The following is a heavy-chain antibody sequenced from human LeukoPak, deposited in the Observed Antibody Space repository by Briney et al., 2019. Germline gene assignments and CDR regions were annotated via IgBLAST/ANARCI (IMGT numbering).Heavy chain of an antibody. CDR3: ASHRIGPYNWNEPDY. CDR1: GYSFTSYW. D-gene: IGHD1-1*01. J-gene: IGHJ4*02. Sequence: GESLKISCKGSGYSFTSYWIGWARQLPGKGLEWMGIIYPGDSDTRYSPSFQGQVTISADKSISTAYLQWSSLKASDTAMYYCASHRIGPYNWNEPDYWGQGTLVTVSS. CDR2: IYPGDSDT. V-gene: IGHV5-51*01.